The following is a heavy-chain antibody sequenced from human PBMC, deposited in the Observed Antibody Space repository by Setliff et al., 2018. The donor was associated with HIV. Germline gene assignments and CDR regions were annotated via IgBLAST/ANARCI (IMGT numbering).Heavy chain of an antibody. D-gene: IGHD5-18*01. CDR1: GYIFGLYW. CDR2: IYPGDSDV. CDR3: ARHWPVDTAIPYYMDV. Sequence: PGESLKISCKGSGYIFGLYWIGWVRQMPGKGLEWMGIIYPGDSDVRYSPSFQGQVTISADKSINTAYLQWSSLKASDTAMYYCARHWPVDTAIPYYMDVWGKGTTVTVSS. J-gene: IGHJ6*03. V-gene: IGHV5-51*01.